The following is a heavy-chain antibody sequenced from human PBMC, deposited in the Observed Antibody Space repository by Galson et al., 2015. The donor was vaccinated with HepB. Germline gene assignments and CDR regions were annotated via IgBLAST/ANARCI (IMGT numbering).Heavy chain of an antibody. CDR3: ARRGSSYYGIDV. CDR1: GYIFSNYW. J-gene: IGHJ6*02. Sequence: QSGAEVKKPGESLKISCKGSGYIFSNYWIGWVRQMPGKGLEWMGIIYPGDSDARYSPPFQGQVTISADRSISTAYLQWSSLKASDTAIYYCARRGSSYYGIDVWGQGTTVTVSS. V-gene: IGHV5-51*03. CDR2: IYPGDSDA. D-gene: IGHD3-10*01.